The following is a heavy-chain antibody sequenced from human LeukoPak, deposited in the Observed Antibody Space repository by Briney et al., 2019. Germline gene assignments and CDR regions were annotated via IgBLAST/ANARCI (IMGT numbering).Heavy chain of an antibody. CDR1: GDSVSSNNDA. V-gene: IGHV6-1*01. J-gene: IGHJ4*02. CDR3: ARDLGNTGWYTFDY. D-gene: IGHD6-19*01. Sequence: SQTLSLTCDISGDSVSSNNDAWNWIRQSPSRGLEWLGRTYYRSKWYNDYAGSLNGRITISSDTSKNQFSLHLNSVTPEDTAVYYCARDLGNTGWYTFDYWGQGILVTVSS. CDR2: TYYRSKWYN.